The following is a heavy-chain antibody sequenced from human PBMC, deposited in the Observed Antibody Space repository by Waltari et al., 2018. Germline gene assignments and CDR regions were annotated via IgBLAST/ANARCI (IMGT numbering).Heavy chain of an antibody. CDR3: ARGGLLRFKPAFDI. J-gene: IGHJ3*02. V-gene: IGHV4-34*01. CDR2: INQSGST. CDR1: GGSFSGYY. D-gene: IGHD3-3*01. Sequence: QVQLQQWGAGLLKPSETLSLTCAVYGGSFSGYYWSWIRPPPGKGLEGIGKINQSGSTNYNPSLKSRVTISVDTSKNQVSLKLGSVTAADTAVYYCARGGLLRFKPAFDIWGQGTMVTVSS.